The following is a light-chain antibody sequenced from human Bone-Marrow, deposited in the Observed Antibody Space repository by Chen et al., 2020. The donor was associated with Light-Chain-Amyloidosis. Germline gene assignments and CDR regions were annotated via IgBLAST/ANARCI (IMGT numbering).Light chain of an antibody. CDR1: QGIGSW. CDR2: AAS. V-gene: IGKV1-12*02. J-gene: IGKJ1*01. CDR3: QQTMAFPWT. Sequence: QMTQSPSSVSASVGDRVTITCRASQGIGSWLAWYQQKPGKAPKALMYAASSVESGVPSRFSGRGSGTDFTLIISGLQPEDFATYCCQQTMAFPWTFGQGTKVEI.